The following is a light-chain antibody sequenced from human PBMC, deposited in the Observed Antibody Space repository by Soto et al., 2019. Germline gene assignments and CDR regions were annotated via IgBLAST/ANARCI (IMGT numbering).Light chain of an antibody. Sequence: IQMTQSPSSLSTSLGDRVTITCRARQGISNYLAWYQQKPGKAPKLLIYDASNLETGVPSRFSGSGSGTDFTFTISSLQPEDIATYYCQQYDNLLLTFGGGTKVDI. CDR2: DAS. V-gene: IGKV1-33*01. J-gene: IGKJ4*01. CDR3: QQYDNLLLT. CDR1: QGISNY.